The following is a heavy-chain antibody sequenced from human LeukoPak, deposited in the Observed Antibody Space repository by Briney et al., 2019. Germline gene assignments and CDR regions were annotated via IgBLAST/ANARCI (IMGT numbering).Heavy chain of an antibody. Sequence: GGSLRLSCAASGLTVRSNFTSWVRQAPGEGLDWVAVIYSGCSTYYAISVKGRFTISRDNAKNTLYLQMNSLRAEDTAVYYCARGPPYDIAADWGQGTLVTVSS. V-gene: IGHV3-53*01. J-gene: IGHJ4*02. CDR3: ARGPPYDIAAD. CDR2: IYSGCST. CDR1: GLTVRSNF. D-gene: IGHD2-8*01.